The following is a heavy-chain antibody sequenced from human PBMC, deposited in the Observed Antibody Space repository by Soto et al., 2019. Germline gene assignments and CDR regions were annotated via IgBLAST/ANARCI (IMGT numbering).Heavy chain of an antibody. CDR3: VRSFGSGSYSGVSNWFDP. D-gene: IGHD3-10*01. CDR2: IHPGDSDT. Sequence: GESLKISCKGSGYSFKNYWIGWVRQIPGKGLEWMGIIHPGDSDTRYSPSFQGQVTISADKSISTSYLQWSSLKASDTAMFYCVRSFGSGSYSGVSNWFDPWGQGTLVTVSS. CDR1: GYSFKNYW. V-gene: IGHV5-51*01. J-gene: IGHJ5*02.